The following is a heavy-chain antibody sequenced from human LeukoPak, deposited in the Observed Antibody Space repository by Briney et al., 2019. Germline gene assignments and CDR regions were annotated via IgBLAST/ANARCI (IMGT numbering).Heavy chain of an antibody. CDR3: ARDPYSNYFDY. Sequence: ASVKVSCKASGYTFTGYYMHWVRQAPGQGLEWMGWINPNNGGTNYAQKFQGRVTMTRDTSISTAYTELNRLRSDDTAVYYCARDPYSNYFDYWGQGTLVTVSS. D-gene: IGHD5-18*01. V-gene: IGHV1-2*02. CDR2: INPNNGGT. CDR1: GYTFTGYY. J-gene: IGHJ4*02.